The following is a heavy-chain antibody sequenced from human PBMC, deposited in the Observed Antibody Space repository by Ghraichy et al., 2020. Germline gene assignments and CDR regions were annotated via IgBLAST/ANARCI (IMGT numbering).Heavy chain of an antibody. V-gene: IGHV4-59*01. CDR1: GVSISSYY. J-gene: IGHJ4*02. D-gene: IGHD3-3*01. Sequence: SETLSLTCTVSGVSISSYYWSWIRQPPGKGLEWIGYIHYSGSTNYNPSLKSRVSISVDTSKNQFSLNLSSVTAADTAVYYCARDRGYGFPIFYFDYWGQGTLVTVSS. CDR2: IHYSGST. CDR3: ARDRGYGFPIFYFDY.